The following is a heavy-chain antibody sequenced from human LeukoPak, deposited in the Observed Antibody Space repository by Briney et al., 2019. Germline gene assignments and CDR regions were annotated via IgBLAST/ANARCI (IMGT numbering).Heavy chain of an antibody. CDR3: ARAPRRCVSGSCYSGY. V-gene: IGHV1-8*03. Sequence: ASVKVSCKASGYTFTGYYMHWVRQAPGQGLEWMGWMNPNSGNTGYAQKFQGRVTITRNTSISTAYMELSSLRSEDTAVYYCARAPRRCVSGSCYSGYWGQGTLVTVSS. J-gene: IGHJ4*02. CDR1: GYTFTGYY. CDR2: MNPNSGNT. D-gene: IGHD2-15*01.